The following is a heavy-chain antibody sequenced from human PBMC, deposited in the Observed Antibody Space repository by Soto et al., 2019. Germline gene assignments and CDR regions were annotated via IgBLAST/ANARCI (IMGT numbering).Heavy chain of an antibody. CDR1: GFTFSSYG. D-gene: IGHD2-15*01. J-gene: IGHJ6*02. CDR2: ISYDGSNK. Sequence: QVQLVESGGGVVQPGRSLRLSCAASGFTFSSYGMHWVRQAPGKGLEWVAVISYDGSNKYYADSVKGRFTISRDNSKNTLYLQMNSLRAEDTAVYYCAKDLRYCSGGSCYRLHYYYYGMDVWGQGTTVTVSS. CDR3: AKDLRYCSGGSCYRLHYYYYGMDV. V-gene: IGHV3-30*18.